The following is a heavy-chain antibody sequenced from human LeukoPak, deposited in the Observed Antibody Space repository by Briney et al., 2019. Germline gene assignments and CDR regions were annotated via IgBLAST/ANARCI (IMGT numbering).Heavy chain of an antibody. V-gene: IGHV3-23*01. Sequence: GGSLRLSCAASGFTFSSYAMSWVRQAPGKGLEWVSAISGSGGSTYYADSVKGRFTISRDNSKNTLYLQTNSLRAEDTAVYYCAKDFGSSSWFAPRFDPWGQGTLVTVSS. CDR2: ISGSGGST. CDR1: GFTFSSYA. D-gene: IGHD6-13*01. CDR3: AKDFGSSSWFAPRFDP. J-gene: IGHJ5*02.